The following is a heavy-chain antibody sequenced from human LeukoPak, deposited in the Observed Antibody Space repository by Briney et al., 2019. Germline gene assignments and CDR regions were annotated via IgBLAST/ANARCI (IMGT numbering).Heavy chain of an antibody. CDR1: GFTFSSYA. V-gene: IGHV3-23*01. D-gene: IGHD1-26*01. Sequence: GGSLRLSCAASGFTFSSYAMTWVRQIPVKGLEWVSTISESGGGSYSGGGTYYGDSVKGRFIISKDGSTKTLFLQMDRLRADDTGIYYCAKGKVNHLGALDYWGQGALVTVSS. CDR3: AKGKVNHLGALDY. J-gene: IGHJ4*02. CDR2: ISESGGGSYSGGGT.